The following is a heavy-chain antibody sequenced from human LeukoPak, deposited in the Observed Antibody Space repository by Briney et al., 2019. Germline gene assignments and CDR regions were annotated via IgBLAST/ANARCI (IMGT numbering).Heavy chain of an antibody. D-gene: IGHD2-2*01. CDR3: ARRSSIVVVPAYYYYYGMDA. CDR1: GGTCSSYA. CDR2: IIPIFGTA. J-gene: IGHJ6*02. V-gene: IGHV1-69*13. Sequence: SVKVSCKASGGTCSSYAISRVRQAPGQGLEWMEWIIPIFGTANYAQKFQGRVTITADESTSTAYMDLSSLRSEDTAVYYCARRSSIVVVPAYYYYYGMDAWGQGTTVTVSS.